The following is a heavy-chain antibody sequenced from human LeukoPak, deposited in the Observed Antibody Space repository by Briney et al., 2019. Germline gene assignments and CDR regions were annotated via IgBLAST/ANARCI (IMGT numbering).Heavy chain of an antibody. V-gene: IGHV3-53*01. CDR1: GFTVSSNY. Sequence: GGSLGLSCAASGFTVSSNYMSWVRQAPGKGLEWVSVIYSGGSTYYTDSVKGRFTISRDNSKNTVYLQMNSLRAEDTAVYYCARGCGGGCQDAFDIWGQGTMVTVSS. CDR3: ARGCGGGCQDAFDI. J-gene: IGHJ3*02. CDR2: IYSGGST. D-gene: IGHD2-21*02.